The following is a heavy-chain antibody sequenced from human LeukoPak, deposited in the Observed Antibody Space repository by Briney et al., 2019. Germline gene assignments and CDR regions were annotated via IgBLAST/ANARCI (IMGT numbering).Heavy chain of an antibody. D-gene: IGHD6-13*01. CDR3: ARGPRAAAGLLGDAFDI. Sequence: SVTLSLTCTVSSYPISSGYYWGRIRQPPGEGLGWIDSICHSGSTYYKPSLKSRVTISLDTSKNQFSLKLSSVTASDTAVYYCARGPRAAAGLLGDAFDIWGQGKMVTVSS. V-gene: IGHV4-38-2*02. CDR2: ICHSGST. J-gene: IGHJ3*02. CDR1: SYPISSGYY.